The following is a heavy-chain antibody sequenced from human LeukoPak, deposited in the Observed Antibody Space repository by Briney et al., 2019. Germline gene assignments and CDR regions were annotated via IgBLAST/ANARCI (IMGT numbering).Heavy chain of an antibody. CDR1: GYTLTELP. J-gene: IGHJ4*02. D-gene: IGHD1-26*01. CDR3: ATGTSGSYYVGIVRPIDY. V-gene: IGHV1-24*01. CDR2: FDPDDGET. Sequence: ASVKVSCKVSGYTLTELPIHWVRQAPGKGLEWMGGFDPDDGETVYAQMFQGRVTMTEDTSSDTASMELSSLRSEDTAAYYCATGTSGSYYVGIVRPIDYWGQGTLVTVSS.